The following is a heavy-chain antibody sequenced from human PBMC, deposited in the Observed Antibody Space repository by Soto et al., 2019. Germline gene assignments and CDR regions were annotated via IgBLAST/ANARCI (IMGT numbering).Heavy chain of an antibody. V-gene: IGHV4-30-4*03. CDR1: GASLTTGNFY. Sequence: QVQLQESDPGPLKPSQTLSLTCTVSGASLTTGNFYWSWIRQPPGKGLEWIAYISYSGTPYYNPSLRSRLSVSADTCKNQFSLELKYVTVADTAVYYWGTVRASWYIDYWGQGTLVTVSS. CDR2: ISYSGTP. CDR3: GTVRASWYIDY. D-gene: IGHD6-6*01. J-gene: IGHJ4*02.